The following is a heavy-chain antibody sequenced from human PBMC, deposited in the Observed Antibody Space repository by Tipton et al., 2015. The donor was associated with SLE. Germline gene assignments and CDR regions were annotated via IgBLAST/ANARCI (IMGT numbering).Heavy chain of an antibody. D-gene: IGHD1-26*01. CDR3: ARRWELDWFDP. V-gene: IGHV4-34*01. J-gene: IGHJ5*02. CDR1: GGSFSGYY. CDR2: IYYSGST. Sequence: TLSLTCAVYGGSFSGYYWSWIRQPPGKGLEWIGSIYYSGSTYYNPSLKSRVTISVDTSKNQFSLKLSSVTAADTAVYYCARRWELDWFDPWGQGTLVTVSS.